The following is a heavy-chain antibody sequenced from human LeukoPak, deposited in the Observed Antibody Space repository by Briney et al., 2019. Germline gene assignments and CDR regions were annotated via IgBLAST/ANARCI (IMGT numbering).Heavy chain of an antibody. CDR2: ISGDGGST. Sequence: GGSLRLSCAASGFTFDDYAMHWVRHAPGKGLEWVSLISGDGGSTYYADSVKGRFTISRDNSKNSQFLQKNSMRTEDTALYSCAKDGRPGGQTVVTPFGDYWGQGTLVTVSS. CDR3: AKDGRPGGQTVVTPFGDY. V-gene: IGHV3-43*02. J-gene: IGHJ4*02. D-gene: IGHD4-23*01. CDR1: GFTFDDYA.